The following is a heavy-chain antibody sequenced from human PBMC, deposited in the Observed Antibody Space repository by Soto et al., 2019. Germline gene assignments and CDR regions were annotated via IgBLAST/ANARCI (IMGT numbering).Heavy chain of an antibody. CDR1: GFTFSSYS. Sequence: PGGSLRLSGAASGFTFSSYSIHWVRQAPCKGLEWVAVISYDGSNKYYADSVKGRFNISRDNSKNTLYLQMNSLRAEDTAVYYCARMVAACELYYYYGMEVSGQRTTVTVSS. D-gene: IGHD2-15*01. V-gene: IGHV3-30-3*01. CDR2: ISYDGSNK. J-gene: IGHJ6*02. CDR3: ARMVAACELYYYYGMEV.